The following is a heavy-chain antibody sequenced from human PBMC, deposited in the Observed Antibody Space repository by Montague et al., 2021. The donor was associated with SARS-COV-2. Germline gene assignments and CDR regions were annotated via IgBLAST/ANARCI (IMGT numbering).Heavy chain of an antibody. CDR3: ARMMYDILTGYYIGFDY. CDR2: IDWDDDK. J-gene: IGHJ4*02. D-gene: IGHD3-9*01. CDR1: GFSLSTSGMC. Sequence: PALVKPTQTLTLTCTFSGFSLSTSGMCVSWIRQPPGKALEWLAFIDWDDDKYYSTSLKTRLTISKDTSKNQVVLTMTNMDPVDTATYYCARMMYDILTGYYIGFDYWGQGTLVTVSS. V-gene: IGHV2-70*01.